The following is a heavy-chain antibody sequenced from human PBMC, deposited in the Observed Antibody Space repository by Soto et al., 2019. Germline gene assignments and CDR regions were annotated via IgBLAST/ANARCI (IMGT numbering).Heavy chain of an antibody. CDR2: IYSGGST. CDR1: GFTVSSNY. V-gene: IGHV3-53*01. D-gene: IGHD1-26*01. J-gene: IGHJ4*02. Sequence: EVQLVESGGGLIQPGGSLRLSCAASGFTVSSNYMSWVRQAPGKGLEWVSVIYSGGSTYYADSVKGRFTISRDNSKNTLYLQMNSLRAEDMAVYYCARDALGELLGYWGQGTLVTVSS. CDR3: ARDALGELLGY.